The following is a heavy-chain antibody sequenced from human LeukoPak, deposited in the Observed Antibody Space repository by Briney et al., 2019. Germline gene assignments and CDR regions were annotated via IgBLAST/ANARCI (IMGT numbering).Heavy chain of an antibody. J-gene: IGHJ3*02. CDR2: INPSGGST. Sequence: GASVKVSCKASGYTFTSYYMHWVRQAPGQGLEWMGIINPSGGSTSYAQKFQGRVTMTRDTSTSTVYMELSSLRSEDTAVYYYARGREGYSYGHDAFDTWGQGTMVTVSS. CDR3: ARGREGYSYGHDAFDT. CDR1: GYTFTSYY. D-gene: IGHD5-18*01. V-gene: IGHV1-46*01.